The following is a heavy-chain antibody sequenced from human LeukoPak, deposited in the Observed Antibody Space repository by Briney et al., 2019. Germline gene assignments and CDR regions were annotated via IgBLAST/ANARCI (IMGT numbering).Heavy chain of an antibody. Sequence: SETLSLTCTVSGGSISSSSYYWGWIRQPPGKGLEWIGYIYYSGSTNYNPSLKSRVTISVDTSKNQFSLKLSSVTAADTAVYYCARGSEYSSLWYWFDPWGQGTLVTVSS. J-gene: IGHJ5*02. CDR1: GGSISSSSYY. D-gene: IGHD6-6*01. V-gene: IGHV4-61*05. CDR2: IYYSGST. CDR3: ARGSEYSSLWYWFDP.